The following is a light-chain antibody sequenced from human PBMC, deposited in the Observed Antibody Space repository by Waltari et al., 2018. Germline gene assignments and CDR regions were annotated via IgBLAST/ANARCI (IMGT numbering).Light chain of an antibody. J-gene: IGKJ1*01. V-gene: IGKV3-11*01. Sequence: EVVLTQSPATLSLSPGERATLSCRASQSVSSSLAWYQQKPRQSPRRLIYDAFNRATGIPARFSGSGSGTDFTLTIGSLEPEDFAVYYCQQRSKWPPTFGQGTKVEIK. CDR2: DAF. CDR1: QSVSSS. CDR3: QQRSKWPPT.